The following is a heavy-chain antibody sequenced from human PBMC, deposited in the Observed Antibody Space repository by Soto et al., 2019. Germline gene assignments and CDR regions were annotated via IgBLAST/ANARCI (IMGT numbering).Heavy chain of an antibody. D-gene: IGHD3-22*01. CDR1: GFTFSSYS. CDR3: ARELYYYDSSGYPYPAFDI. V-gene: IGHV3-21*01. CDR2: ISSSSSYI. Sequence: NPGGSLRLSCVGSGFTFSSYSMNRVRQAPGKGLEWVSSISSSSSYIYYADSVKGRFTISRDNAKNSLYLQMNSLRAEDTAVYYCARELYYYDSSGYPYPAFDIWCQGTMVTVSS. J-gene: IGHJ3*02.